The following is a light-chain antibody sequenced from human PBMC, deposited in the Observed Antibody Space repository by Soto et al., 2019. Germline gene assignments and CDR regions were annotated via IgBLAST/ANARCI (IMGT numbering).Light chain of an antibody. J-gene: IGLJ1*01. CDR3: QIWGSGIHV. Sequence: QTVVTQSPSASASLGASVKLTCTLSSGHSSYAIAWHQQQPEKGPRYLMKLNSDGSHSKGDGIPDRFSGSSSGAERYLIIASLQSEDEADCYCQIWGSGIHVFGTGTKLTVL. CDR2: LNSDGSH. V-gene: IGLV4-69*01. CDR1: SGHSSYA.